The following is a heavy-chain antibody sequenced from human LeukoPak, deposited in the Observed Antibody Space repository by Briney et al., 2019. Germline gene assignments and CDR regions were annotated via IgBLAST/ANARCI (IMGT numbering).Heavy chain of an antibody. CDR2: INSNSGGT. J-gene: IGHJ5*02. CDR3: AREKVEGANWFDP. CDR1: GYTFTGYY. D-gene: IGHD2-15*01. V-gene: IGHV1-2*02. Sequence: ASVKVTCKASGYTFTGYYMHWVRQAPGRGLEWMGWINSNSGGTNYAQKFQGRVTMTRDTSISTVYMELSRLRSDDTAVYYCAREKVEGANWFDPWGQGTLVTVFS.